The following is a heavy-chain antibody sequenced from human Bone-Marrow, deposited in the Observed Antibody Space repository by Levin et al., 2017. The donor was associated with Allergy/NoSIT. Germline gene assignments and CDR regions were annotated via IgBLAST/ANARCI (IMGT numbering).Heavy chain of an antibody. J-gene: IGHJ4*02. CDR3: AKNPKVVYAIQRAFDY. Sequence: GESLKISCAASGFTFSSYAMSWVRQAPGKGLEWVSAISGSGGSTYYADSVKGRFTISRDNSKNTLYLQMNSLRAEDTAVYYCAKNPKVVYAIQRAFDYWGQGTLVTVSS. D-gene: IGHD2-8*02. CDR1: GFTFSSYA. CDR2: ISGSGGST. V-gene: IGHV3-23*01.